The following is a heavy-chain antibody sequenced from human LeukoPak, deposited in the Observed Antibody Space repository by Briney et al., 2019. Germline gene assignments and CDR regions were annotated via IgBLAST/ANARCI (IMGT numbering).Heavy chain of an antibody. D-gene: IGHD3-3*01. J-gene: IGHJ4*02. Sequence: GGSLRLSCAASGFTFSSYAMHWVRQAPGKGLEWVAVISYDGSNKYYADSVKGRFTISRDNSKNTLYLQMNSLRAEDTAVYYCAKEAGTYYDFWSGYYLDYWGQGTLVTVSS. CDR3: AKEAGTYYDFWSGYYLDY. V-gene: IGHV3-30*04. CDR1: GFTFSSYA. CDR2: ISYDGSNK.